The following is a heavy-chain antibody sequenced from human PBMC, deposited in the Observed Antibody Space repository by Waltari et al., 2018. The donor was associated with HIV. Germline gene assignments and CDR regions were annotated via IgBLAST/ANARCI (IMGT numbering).Heavy chain of an antibody. D-gene: IGHD1-1*01. CDR2: IWFDSSNK. J-gene: IGHJ4*02. Sequence: QVQLVESGGGVVQPGRSLRLSCAASGFDFSNFDMHWVRQAPGKGVEWVGVIWFDSSNKYYGDSVKGRFTISRDNSKKTVYLQMNSLRGEDTAVYYCARLTREGYNGGFDYWGQGTLVTVSS. CDR3: ARLTREGYNGGFDY. V-gene: IGHV3-33*08. CDR1: GFDFSNFD.